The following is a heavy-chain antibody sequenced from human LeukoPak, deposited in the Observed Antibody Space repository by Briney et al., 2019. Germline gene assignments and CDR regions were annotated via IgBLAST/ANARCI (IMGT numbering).Heavy chain of an antibody. D-gene: IGHD3-10*01. J-gene: IGHJ4*02. Sequence: SVKVSCKASGGTFSSYAISWVRQAPGQGLEWMGGIIPIFGTANYAQKLQGRVTMTTDTSTSTAYMELRSLRSDDTAVYYCARDPRYYGSGSTDYWGQGTLVTVSS. CDR1: GGTFSSYA. V-gene: IGHV1-69*05. CDR2: IIPIFGTA. CDR3: ARDPRYYGSGSTDY.